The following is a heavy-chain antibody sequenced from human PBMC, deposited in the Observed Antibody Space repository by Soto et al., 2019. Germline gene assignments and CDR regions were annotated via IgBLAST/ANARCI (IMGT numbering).Heavy chain of an antibody. CDR3: ALGYDCWSGYSAYGMDV. V-gene: IGHV1-69*01. CDR2: IIPIFGTA. D-gene: IGHD3-3*01. CDR1: GVTFSSYA. Sequence: QVQLVQSGAEVKKPGSSVKVSCKASGVTFSSYAISWVRQAPGQGLEWMGGIIPIFGTANYAQKFQGRVTITADESTSTAYMELSSLRSDDTAVYYCALGYDCWSGYSAYGMDVWGQGTTVTVSS. J-gene: IGHJ6*02.